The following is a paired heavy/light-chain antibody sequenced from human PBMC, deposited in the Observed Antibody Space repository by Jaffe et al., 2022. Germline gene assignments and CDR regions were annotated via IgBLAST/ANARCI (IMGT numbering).Light chain of an antibody. J-gene: IGKJ2*01. CDR1: QGISSY. CDR2: AAS. CDR3: QQYYSFPYT. V-gene: IGKV1D-8*02. Sequence: AIWMTQSPSLLSASTGDRVTISCRMSQGISSYLAWYQQKPGKAPELLIYAASTLQSGVPSRFSGSGSGTDFTLTISCLQSEDFATYYCQQYYSFPYTFGQGTKLEIK.
Heavy chain of an antibody. CDR2: INTNTGNP. CDR3: ARASGEIYCSGGSCYSGFHSENWFDP. V-gene: IGHV7-4-1*02. J-gene: IGHJ5*02. Sequence: QVQLVQSGSELKKPGASVKVSCKASGYTFTSYAMNWVRQAPGQGLEWMGWINTNTGNPTYAQGFTGRFVFSLDTSVSTAYLQISSLKAEDTAVYYCARASGEIYCSGGSCYSGFHSENWFDPWGQGTLVTVSS. CDR1: GYTFTSYA. D-gene: IGHD2-15*01.